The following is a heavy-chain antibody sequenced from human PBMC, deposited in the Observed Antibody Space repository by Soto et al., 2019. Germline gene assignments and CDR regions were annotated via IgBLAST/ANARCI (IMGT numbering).Heavy chain of an antibody. Sequence: LRLSCAGSGFTFNTYWMSWVRQAPGKGLEWVANIKQDGSEKYYVDSVKGRFTISRDNAKDSLYLQMNSLRAEDTAVYYCARSVTMIVVVKDYWGQGTLVTVSS. V-gene: IGHV3-7*01. CDR3: ARSVTMIVVVKDY. J-gene: IGHJ4*02. D-gene: IGHD3-22*01. CDR2: IKQDGSEK. CDR1: GFTFNTYW.